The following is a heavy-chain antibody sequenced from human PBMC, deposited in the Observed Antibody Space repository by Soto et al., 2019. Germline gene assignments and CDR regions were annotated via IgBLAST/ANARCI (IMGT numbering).Heavy chain of an antibody. CDR3: GRSLTPLTPLLDY. J-gene: IGHJ4*02. Sequence: QVQLVQSGAEVKRPGASVKVSCKASGYTLTDNYMHWVREAPGQGLEWMGWINPNGGTNYAQKFRGRVTMTRDTSISTAYMELSRRRSDATAVYYCGRSLTPLTPLLDYWGQGTLVTSPQ. CDR1: GYTLTDNY. D-gene: IGHD2-15*01. V-gene: IGHV1-2*02. CDR2: INPNGGT.